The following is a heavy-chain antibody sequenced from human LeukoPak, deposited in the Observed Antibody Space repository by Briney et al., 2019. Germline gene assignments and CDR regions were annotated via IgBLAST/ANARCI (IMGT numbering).Heavy chain of an antibody. V-gene: IGHV3-23*01. CDR1: GFTFTSYG. J-gene: IGHJ3*02. CDR3: ARGFRSYAFDI. CDR2: ISGSGGST. Sequence: GGSLRLSCAASGFTFTSYGMSWVRQVRQAPGKGLEWVSTISGSGGSTYYADSVNGRFTISRDNSKNTLYLQMNSLRAEDTAVYYCARGFRSYAFDIWGQGTMVTVSS.